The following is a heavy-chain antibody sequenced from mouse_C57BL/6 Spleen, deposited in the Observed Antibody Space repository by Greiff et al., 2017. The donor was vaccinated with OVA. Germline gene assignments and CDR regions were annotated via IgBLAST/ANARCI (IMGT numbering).Heavy chain of an antibody. D-gene: IGHD4-1*01. V-gene: IGHV3-6*01. CDR1: GYSITSGYY. J-gene: IGHJ2*01. CDR2: ISYDGSN. Sequence: DVQLQESGPGLVKPSQSLSLTCSVTGYSITSGYYWNWIRQFPGNKLEWMGYISYDGSNNYNPSLKNRISITRDTSKNQFFLKLNSVTTEDTATYYCARDPGWENYWGQGTTLTVSS. CDR3: ARDPGWENY.